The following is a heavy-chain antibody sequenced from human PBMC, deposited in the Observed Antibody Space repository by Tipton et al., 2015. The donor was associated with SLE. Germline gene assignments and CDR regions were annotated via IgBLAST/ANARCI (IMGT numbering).Heavy chain of an antibody. V-gene: IGHV4-39*07. D-gene: IGHD6-19*01. Sequence: TLSLTCTVSGGSISSSSYYWGWIRQPPGKGLEWIGSIYYSGSTNYNPSLKSRVTISVDTSKNQFSLKLSSVTAADTAVYYCARRRASSGWFFDYWGQGALVTVSS. CDR2: IYYSGST. CDR1: GGSISSSSYY. J-gene: IGHJ4*02. CDR3: ARRRASSGWFFDY.